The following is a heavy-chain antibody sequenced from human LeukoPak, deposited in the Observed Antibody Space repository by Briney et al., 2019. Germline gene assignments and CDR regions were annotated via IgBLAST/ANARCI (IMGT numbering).Heavy chain of an antibody. V-gene: IGHV1-69*13. Sequence: GASVKVSCKASGGTFSSYAISWVRQAPGQGLEWMGGIIPIFGTANYAQKFQGRVTITADESTSTAYMELSSLRSEDTAVYYCTRAAFGDTAMARHYYYYGMDVWGQGTTVTVSS. J-gene: IGHJ6*02. CDR1: GGTFSSYA. D-gene: IGHD5-18*01. CDR2: IIPIFGTA. CDR3: TRAAFGDTAMARHYYYYGMDV.